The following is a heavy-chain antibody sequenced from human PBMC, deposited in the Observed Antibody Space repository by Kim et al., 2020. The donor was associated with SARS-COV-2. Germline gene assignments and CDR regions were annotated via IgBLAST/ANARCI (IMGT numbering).Heavy chain of an antibody. D-gene: IGHD1-26*01. CDR2: IYHSRNT. CDR3: GGLRTDTGSNCRCGY. J-gene: IGHJ4*01. V-gene: IGHV4-4*02. CDR1: GDSISTSNW. Sequence: SETLSLTCAVSGDSISTSNWWWWGRQPPGKGLEWIGEIYHSRNTNYNPPLKSRGSISVDKSKNQFSLILNSVTAAAAAVDYCGGLRTDTGSNCRCGYWG.